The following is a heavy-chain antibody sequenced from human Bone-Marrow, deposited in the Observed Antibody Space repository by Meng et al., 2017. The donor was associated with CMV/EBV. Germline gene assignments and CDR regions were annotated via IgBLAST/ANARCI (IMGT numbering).Heavy chain of an antibody. D-gene: IGHD2-15*01. CDR1: GDSVSSNSAA. J-gene: IGHJ6*02. Sequence: LRLSCAISGDSVSSNSAAWNWIRQSPSRGLEWLGRTYYRSKWFNDYAVSVKSRITITPDTAKNQFSLQLNSVTPEDTAVYHCAREYCRNSACDTGMDVWGQGTMVTVSS. CDR2: TYYRSKWFN. V-gene: IGHV6-1*01. CDR3: AREYCRNSACDTGMDV.